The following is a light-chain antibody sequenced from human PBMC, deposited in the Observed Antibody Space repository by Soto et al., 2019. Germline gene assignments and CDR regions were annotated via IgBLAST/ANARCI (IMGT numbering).Light chain of an antibody. CDR3: HQYGSSPRHT. CDR2: GAS. Sequence: EIVLTQSPGTLSLSPGERATLSCRASQSVSSSYLAWYQQKPGQAPRLLIYGASSRATGIPDRFSGSGSGTDFTLTISRLEPEDFAVYYCHQYGSSPRHTFGHGTKLESK. J-gene: IGKJ2*01. CDR1: QSVSSSY. V-gene: IGKV3-20*01.